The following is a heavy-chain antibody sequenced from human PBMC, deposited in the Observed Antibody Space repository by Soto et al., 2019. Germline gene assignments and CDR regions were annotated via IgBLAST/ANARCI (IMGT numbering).Heavy chain of an antibody. V-gene: IGHV3-23*01. CDR3: AKESPLRPH. CDR1: GFTFRTYV. J-gene: IGHJ4*02. D-gene: IGHD4-17*01. Sequence: EVQLLESGGGLVQPGGSLRLSCAASGFTFRTYVMNWVRQAPGKGLEWVSGISGSGDSRYYADSVKGRFTISRDNSKNTLYLQMNSLRAEDTAVYYCAKESPLRPHWGQGTLVTVSS. CDR2: ISGSGDSR.